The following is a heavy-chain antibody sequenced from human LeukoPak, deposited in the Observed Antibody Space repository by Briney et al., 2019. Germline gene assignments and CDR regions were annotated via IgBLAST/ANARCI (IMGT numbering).Heavy chain of an antibody. J-gene: IGHJ4*02. V-gene: IGHV3-9*01. CDR2: ISWNSGSI. CDR1: GFTFDDYA. CDR3: AKQLREITMVRGEFDY. D-gene: IGHD3-10*01. Sequence: PGGSLRLSCAASGFTFDDYAMHWVRQTPGKGLEWVSGISWNSGSIGYADSVKGRFTISRDNAKNSLYLQMNSLRAEDTALYYCAKQLREITMVRGEFDYWGQGTLVTVSS.